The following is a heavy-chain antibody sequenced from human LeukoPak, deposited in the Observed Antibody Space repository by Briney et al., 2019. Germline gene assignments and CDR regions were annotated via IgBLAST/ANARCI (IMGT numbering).Heavy chain of an antibody. J-gene: IGHJ1*01. CDR3: ARGTDVFDSSGYYPFQH. D-gene: IGHD3-22*01. CDR2: IYYSGST. Sequence: KSSETLSLTCTVSGGSISSSSYYWGWIRQPPGKGLEWIGSIYYSGSTYYNPSLKSRVTISVDTSKNQFSLKLNSVTAADTAVYYCARGTDVFDSSGYYPFQHWGQGTLVTVSS. V-gene: IGHV4-39*07. CDR1: GGSISSSSYY.